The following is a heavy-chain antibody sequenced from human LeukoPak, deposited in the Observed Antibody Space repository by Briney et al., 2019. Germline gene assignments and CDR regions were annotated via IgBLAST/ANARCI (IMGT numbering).Heavy chain of an antibody. Sequence: APETLSLTCAVYGGSFSGYYWSWIRQPPGKGLEWIGEINHSGSTNYNPSLKSRVTISVDTSKNQFSLKLSSVTAADTAVYYCAKPRGIWSGYYRGGWFDPWGQGTLVTVSS. D-gene: IGHD3-3*01. CDR2: INHSGST. V-gene: IGHV4-34*01. CDR1: GGSFSGYY. CDR3: AKPRGIWSGYYRGGWFDP. J-gene: IGHJ5*02.